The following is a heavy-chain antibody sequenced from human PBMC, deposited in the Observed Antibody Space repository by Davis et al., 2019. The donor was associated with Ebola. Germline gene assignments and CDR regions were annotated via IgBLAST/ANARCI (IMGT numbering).Heavy chain of an antibody. CDR2: MNPNSGNT. CDR3: AKDILDEMATIRAGGMDV. CDR1: GYTFTSYD. Sequence: ASVKVSCKASGYTFTSYDINWVRQATGQGLEWMGWMNPNSGNTGYAQKFQGRVTMTRNTSISTAYMELSSLRAEDTALYYCAKDILDEMATIRAGGMDVWGQGTTVTVSS. J-gene: IGHJ6*02. V-gene: IGHV1-8*01. D-gene: IGHD5-24*01.